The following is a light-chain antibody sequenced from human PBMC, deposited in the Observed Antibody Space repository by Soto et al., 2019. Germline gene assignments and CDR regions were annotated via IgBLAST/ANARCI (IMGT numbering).Light chain of an antibody. J-gene: IGLJ1*01. CDR3: SSYAGSSTYV. CDR1: ISDVGGYNY. V-gene: IGLV2-8*01. CDR2: EVN. Sequence: QSVLTQPPSASGSPGQSVTISCTGTISDVGGYNYVAWYQQHPGKAPKLMIYEVNKRPSGVPDRFSGSKSGNTASLTVSGLQAEDEADYYCSSYAGSSTYVFGTGTKLTVL.